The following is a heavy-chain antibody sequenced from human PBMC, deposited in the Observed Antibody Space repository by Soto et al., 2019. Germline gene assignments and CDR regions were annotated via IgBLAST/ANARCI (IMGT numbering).Heavy chain of an antibody. J-gene: IGHJ5*02. CDR3: ARASGYLAHSPSVAYFDP. Sequence: ASVKVSCKASGYTSTNYGIAWVRQAPGQGLEWMGWISVYSGKTNYAQNVQVRLTMTTDTSTSTAYMELTNLRSDDTAVYYCARASGYLAHSPSVAYFDPWGQGTLVTV. CDR1: GYTSTNYG. V-gene: IGHV1-18*01. CDR2: ISVYSGKT. D-gene: IGHD6-25*01.